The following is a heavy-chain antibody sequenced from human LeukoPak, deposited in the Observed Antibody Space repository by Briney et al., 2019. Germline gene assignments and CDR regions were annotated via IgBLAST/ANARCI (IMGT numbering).Heavy chain of an antibody. CDR2: IGSSGATT. Sequence: GGSLRVSCEASGFTFNKFAMSWVRQAPGKGPEWVSAIGSSGATTFYADSVKGRCTISRDNSKNTVYLEMDSLRAEDTAIYYCAKVSVGPLSRPTHVALYYGMDVWGQGTTVTVSS. CDR1: GFTFNKFA. CDR3: AKVSVGPLSRPTHVALYYGMDV. J-gene: IGHJ6*02. D-gene: IGHD2-8*01. V-gene: IGHV3-23*01.